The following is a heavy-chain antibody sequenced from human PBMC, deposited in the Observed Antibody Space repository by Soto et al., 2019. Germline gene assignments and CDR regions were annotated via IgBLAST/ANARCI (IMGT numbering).Heavy chain of an antibody. J-gene: IGHJ4*02. V-gene: IGHV3-66*01. Sequence: EVQWVESGGALVQPGGSLRLSCTASAFTVSNYDMSWFRQAPGKGLEWVSIIYAGGTTYYTDSVKGRFTISRDSSKNTLFLQINSLRAEDTAIYYCSPCGLFWGRGTLVTVSS. CDR3: SPCGLF. CDR1: AFTVSNYD. CDR2: IYAGGTT.